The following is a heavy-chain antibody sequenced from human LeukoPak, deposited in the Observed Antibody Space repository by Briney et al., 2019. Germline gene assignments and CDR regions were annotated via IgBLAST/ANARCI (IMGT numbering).Heavy chain of an antibody. Sequence: SETLSLTCSVSGASINSRAYSWGWLRQSPEKGLEWIGSIECSGNTYYNPSVQRRVAISLDTSSNQFYLNLTSVTAADTAAYFCARLDGWGLDLDCWGQGTLVVVSS. CDR2: IECSGNT. V-gene: IGHV4-39*01. D-gene: IGHD1-26*01. J-gene: IGHJ4*02. CDR1: GASINSRAYS. CDR3: ARLDGWGLDLDC.